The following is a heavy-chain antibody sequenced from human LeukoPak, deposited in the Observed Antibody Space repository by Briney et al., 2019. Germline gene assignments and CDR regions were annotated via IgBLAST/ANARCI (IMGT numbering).Heavy chain of an antibody. Sequence: ASVKVSCKASGYTFTSYDINWVRQATGQGLEWMGWMNPNSGNTGSAQKFQGRLTLTRNTPISTAYMDLSSLRSEDTAVYYCARVLTGDTTVTTDFDYWGQGTLVTVSS. D-gene: IGHD4-17*01. V-gene: IGHV1-8*01. CDR2: MNPNSGNT. J-gene: IGHJ4*02. CDR3: ARVLTGDTTVTTDFDY. CDR1: GYTFTSYD.